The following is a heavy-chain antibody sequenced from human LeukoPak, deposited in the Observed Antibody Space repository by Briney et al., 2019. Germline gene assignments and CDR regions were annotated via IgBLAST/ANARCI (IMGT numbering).Heavy chain of an antibody. J-gene: IGHJ4*02. V-gene: IGHV3-7*04. CDR1: GFPLSSYW. Sequence: GGSVSLLCVVSGFPLSSYWMTWVRQAPGKGGEWVANIKQDGSEKSYVHSVKGRFTISRDNAKKSLYLQMNSLRAEDTAIYYCTRVGYIDEGIDYWGQGTLVTVSS. D-gene: IGHD1-1*01. CDR3: TRVGYIDEGIDY. CDR2: IKQDGSEK.